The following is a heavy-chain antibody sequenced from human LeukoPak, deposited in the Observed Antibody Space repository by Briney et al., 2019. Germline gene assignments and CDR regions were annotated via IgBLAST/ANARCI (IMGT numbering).Heavy chain of an antibody. CDR2: ISSSSSTI. CDR3: ATYSSLNRREFQF. CDR1: GSTFSTYN. Sequence: GGSLRLSCAASGSTFSTYNMNWVRQAPGKGLEWVSFISSSSSTIYYTDSVKGRFTISRDNAKNSLYLQMNSLRAEDTAVYYCATYSSLNRREFQFWGQGTLLTVSS. D-gene: IGHD3-22*01. V-gene: IGHV3-48*04. J-gene: IGHJ1*01.